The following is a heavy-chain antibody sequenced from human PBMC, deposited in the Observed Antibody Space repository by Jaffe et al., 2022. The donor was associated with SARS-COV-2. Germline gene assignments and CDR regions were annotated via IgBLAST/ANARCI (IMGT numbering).Heavy chain of an antibody. D-gene: IGHD1-26*01. J-gene: IGHJ5*02. V-gene: IGHV3-9*01. CDR2: ISWNSGSI. CDR1: GFTFDDYA. CDR3: AKQGGSLGGSYSRNWFDP. Sequence: EVQLVESGGGLVQPGRSLRLSCAASGFTFDDYAMHWVRQAPGKGLEWVSGISWNSGSIGYADSVKGRFTISRDNAKNSLYLQMNSLRAEDTALYYCAKQGGSLGGSYSRNWFDPWGQGTLVTVSS.